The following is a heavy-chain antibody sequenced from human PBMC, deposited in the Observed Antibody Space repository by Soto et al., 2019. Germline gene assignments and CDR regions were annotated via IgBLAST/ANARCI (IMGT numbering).Heavy chain of an antibody. D-gene: IGHD1-26*01. CDR1: GFTFSSYW. Sequence: GGSLRLSCAASGFTFSSYWMHWVRQAPGKGLVWVSRINSDGSSTNYADFVKGRFTISRDNAKNTLYLQMNSLRVEDTAVYCCSRVGGSTWHWGQGTLVTVSS. V-gene: IGHV3-74*01. CDR3: SRVGGSTWH. CDR2: INSDGSST. J-gene: IGHJ4*02.